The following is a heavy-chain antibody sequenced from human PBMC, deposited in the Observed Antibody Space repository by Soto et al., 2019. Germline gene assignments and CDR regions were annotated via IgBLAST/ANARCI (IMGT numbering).Heavy chain of an antibody. J-gene: IGHJ6*02. Sequence: PSDTLSLTCTVSGASMSNADYCWTSIRQPPGNDLEWFANVQYSVNTYYNPSVKSRVSISVDTSESHSSLKLSSVTAADTAMYYCVRGVAARPARLGMDLWGPGTTVTVS. D-gene: IGHD6-6*01. CDR1: GASMSNADYC. V-gene: IGHV4-30-4*02. CDR3: VRGVAARPARLGMDL. CDR2: VQYSVNT.